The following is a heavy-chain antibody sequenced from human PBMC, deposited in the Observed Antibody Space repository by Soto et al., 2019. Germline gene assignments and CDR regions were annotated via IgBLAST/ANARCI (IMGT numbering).Heavy chain of an antibody. D-gene: IGHD1-26*01. J-gene: IGHJ1*01. V-gene: IGHV1-3*01. CDR1: GYTFTSYA. Sequence: ASVKVSCKASGYTFTSYAMHWVRQAPGQRLEWMGWINAGNGNTKYSQKFQGRVTITRDTSASTAYMELSSLRSEDTAVYYCARGTDGGSYSFAEYFQHWGQGTLVTVSS. CDR3: ARGTDGGSYSFAEYFQH. CDR2: INAGNGNT.